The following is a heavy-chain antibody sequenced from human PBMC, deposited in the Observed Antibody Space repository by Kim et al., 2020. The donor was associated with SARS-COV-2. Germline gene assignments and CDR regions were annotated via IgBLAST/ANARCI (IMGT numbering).Heavy chain of an antibody. CDR3: TTDSWFGELLPEEPGVDY. CDR2: IKSKTDGGTT. J-gene: IGHJ4*02. CDR1: GFTFSNAW. D-gene: IGHD3-10*01. Sequence: GGSLRLSFAASGFTFSNAWMSWVRQAPGKGLEWVGRIKSKTDGGTTDYAAPVKGRFTISRDDSKNTLYLQMNSLKTEDTAVYYCTTDSWFGELLPEEPGVDYWGQGTLVTVSS. V-gene: IGHV3-15*01.